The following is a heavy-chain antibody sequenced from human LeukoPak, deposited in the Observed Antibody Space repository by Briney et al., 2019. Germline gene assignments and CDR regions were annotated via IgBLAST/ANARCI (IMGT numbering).Heavy chain of an antibody. D-gene: IGHD2-15*01. CDR3: ARDRGGYCSGGSCYLLDY. J-gene: IGHJ4*02. CDR1: GFTFSSYA. V-gene: IGHV3-30-3*01. Sequence: GGSLRLSCAASGFTFSSYAMHWVRQAPGKGLEWVAVISYDGSNKYYADSVKGRFTIFRDNSKNTLYLQMNSLRAEDTAVYYCARDRGGYCSGGSCYLLDYWGQGTLVTVSS. CDR2: ISYDGSNK.